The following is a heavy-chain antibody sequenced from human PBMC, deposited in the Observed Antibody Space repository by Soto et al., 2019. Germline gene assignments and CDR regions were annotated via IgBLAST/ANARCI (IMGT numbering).Heavy chain of an antibody. J-gene: IGHJ4*02. Sequence: GGSLRLSCAASGFTFSSYAMSWVRQAPGKGLEWVSAISGSGGSTYYADSVKGRFTISRDNSKNTLYLQMNSLRAEDTAVYYCAKNLDYGDYVLAPFDYWGQGTLVTVSS. CDR3: AKNLDYGDYVLAPFDY. CDR2: ISGSGGST. V-gene: IGHV3-23*01. D-gene: IGHD4-17*01. CDR1: GFTFSSYA.